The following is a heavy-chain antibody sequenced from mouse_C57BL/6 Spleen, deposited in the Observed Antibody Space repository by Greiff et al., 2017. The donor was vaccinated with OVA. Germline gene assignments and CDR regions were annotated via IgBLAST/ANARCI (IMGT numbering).Heavy chain of an antibody. CDR1: GYTFTDYY. CDR2: IYPGSGNT. CDR3: ARGRTYGPTGWYFDV. V-gene: IGHV1-76*01. Sequence: VQLKESGAELVRPGASVKLSCKASGYTFTDYYINWVKQRPGQGLEWIARIYPGSGNTYYNEKFKGKATLTAEKSSSTAYMQLSSLTSEDSAVYFCARGRTYGPTGWYFDVWGTGTTVTVSS. D-gene: IGHD2-10*02. J-gene: IGHJ1*03.